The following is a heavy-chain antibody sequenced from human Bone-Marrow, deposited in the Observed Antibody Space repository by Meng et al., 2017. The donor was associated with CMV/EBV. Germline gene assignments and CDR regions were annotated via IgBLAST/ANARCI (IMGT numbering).Heavy chain of an antibody. V-gene: IGHV3-7*01. CDR1: GFTFSSYW. CDR3: ARTLDDFWSGYYPYYYYGMDV. J-gene: IGHJ6*02. D-gene: IGHD3-3*01. CDR2: IKQDGSEK. Sequence: GESLKISCAASGFTFSSYWMSWVRQAPGKGLEWVANIKQDGSEKYYVDSVKGRFTISRDNAKNSLYLQMNSLRAEDTAVYYCARTLDDFWSGYYPYYYYGMDVWGQGTTVTVSS.